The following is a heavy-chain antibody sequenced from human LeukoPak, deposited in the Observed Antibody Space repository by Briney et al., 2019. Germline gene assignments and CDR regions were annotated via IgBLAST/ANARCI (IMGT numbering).Heavy chain of an antibody. V-gene: IGHV3-72*01. J-gene: IGHJ3*02. CDR3: ARVGDVIAFDI. Sequence: GGSLRLSCAASGFTFSDHYMDWVRQAPGKGLEWVGRIRNKANSHTTEYAAPVKGRFTISRDLKNSLYLQMNSLKTEDTAVYYCARVGDVIAFDIWGQGTMVTVSS. CDR1: GFTFSDHY. CDR2: IRNKANSHTT. D-gene: IGHD3-3*01.